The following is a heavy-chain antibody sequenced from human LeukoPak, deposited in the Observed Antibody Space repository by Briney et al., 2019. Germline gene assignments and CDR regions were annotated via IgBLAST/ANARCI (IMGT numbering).Heavy chain of an antibody. CDR1: GFTFSSHW. J-gene: IGHJ4*02. CDR2: INSDGSST. CDR3: ARDKYCSDGNCDGGSKFDY. D-gene: IGHD2-15*01. V-gene: IGHV3-74*01. Sequence: GGSLRLSCAASGFTFSSHWMHWVRQAPGKGLVWVSRINSDGSSTSYADSVKGRFTISRDNAKSSVYLQMNSLRAEDTGVYYCARDKYCSDGNCDGGSKFDYWGQGTLVTVSS.